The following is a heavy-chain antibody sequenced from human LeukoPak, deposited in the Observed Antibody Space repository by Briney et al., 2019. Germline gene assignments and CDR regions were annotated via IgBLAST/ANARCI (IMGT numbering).Heavy chain of an antibody. CDR2: IIPIFDTT. V-gene: IGHV1-69*05. CDR3: ARPGYSYGYGPKYYFDY. D-gene: IGHD5-18*01. CDR1: GGTFSNHA. J-gene: IGHJ4*02. Sequence: SVKVSCKASGGTFSNHAISWVRQAPGQGLEWMGGIIPIFDTTNYAQKFQGRVTITTDESTSTAYMELSSLRSEDTAVYYCARPGYSYGYGPKYYFDYWGQGTLVTVSS.